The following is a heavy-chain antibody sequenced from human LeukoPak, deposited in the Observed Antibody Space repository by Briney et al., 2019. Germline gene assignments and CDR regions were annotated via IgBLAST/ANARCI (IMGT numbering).Heavy chain of an antibody. D-gene: IGHD2-15*01. Sequence: PSETLSLTCTVSGGSISSSSYYWGWIRQPPGKGLEWIGSIYYSGSTYYNPSLKSRVTISVDTSKNQFSLKLSSVTAADTAVYYCARVCSGGSCFGVAYDYWGQGTLVTVSS. CDR1: GGSISSSSYY. J-gene: IGHJ4*02. V-gene: IGHV4-39*07. CDR3: ARVCSGGSCFGVAYDY. CDR2: IYYSGST.